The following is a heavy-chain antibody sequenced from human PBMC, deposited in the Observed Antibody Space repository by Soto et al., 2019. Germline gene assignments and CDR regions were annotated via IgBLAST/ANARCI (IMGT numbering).Heavy chain of an antibody. Sequence: LSLTCTVSGTSMSGHFWSWMRQPPGKGLEWIGYGYYSGSTLYNPSLKSRVTISLDTSKNHFSLRLNSVTSADTAVYYCARGVYLSLLRTPWFDLWGQGTLVSASS. D-gene: IGHD2-8*01. J-gene: IGHJ5*02. CDR2: GYYSGST. CDR3: ARGVYLSLLRTPWFDL. CDR1: GTSMSGHF. V-gene: IGHV4-59*11.